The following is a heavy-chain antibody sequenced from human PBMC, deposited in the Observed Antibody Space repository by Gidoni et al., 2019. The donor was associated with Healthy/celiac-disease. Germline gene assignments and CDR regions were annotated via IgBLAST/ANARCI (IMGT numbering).Heavy chain of an antibody. D-gene: IGHD5-18*01. V-gene: IGHV1-69*01. Sequence: QVQLVQSGAEVKKPGSSVQVSCKASGVTFSSYAISWVRQAPGQGLEWMGGIIPIFGTANYAQKFQGRVTITADESTSTAYMELSSLRSEDTAVYYCATPNVDTADSGAFDIWGQGTMVTVSS. J-gene: IGHJ3*02. CDR2: IIPIFGTA. CDR3: ATPNVDTADSGAFDI. CDR1: GVTFSSYA.